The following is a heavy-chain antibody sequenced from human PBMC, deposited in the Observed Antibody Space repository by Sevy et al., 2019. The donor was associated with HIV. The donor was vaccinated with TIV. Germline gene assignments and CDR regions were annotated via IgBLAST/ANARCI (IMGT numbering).Heavy chain of an antibody. Sequence: GGSLRLSCAASGFTFSSYAMSWVRQAPGKGLEWVSAISGSGGSTYYADSVKGRFTISRDNSKNTLYLQMSSLRAEDTAVYYCAKALSGSGSYWVFDYWGQGTLVTVSS. J-gene: IGHJ4*02. CDR1: GFTFSSYA. D-gene: IGHD3-10*01. CDR2: ISGSGGST. CDR3: AKALSGSGSYWVFDY. V-gene: IGHV3-23*01.